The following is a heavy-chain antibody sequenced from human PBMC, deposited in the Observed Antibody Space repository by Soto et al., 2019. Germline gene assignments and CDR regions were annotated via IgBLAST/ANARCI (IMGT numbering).Heavy chain of an antibody. J-gene: IGHJ4*02. Sequence: GGSLRLSCAVSGFTFTDHAMTWVRQAPGKGLEWVALIWNAGNNKYYADAGSVKGRFTISRDNSRNTLYLEINNARADDTAVYYCVRGPDYSNFGYFDSWGQGILVTVSS. D-gene: IGHD4-4*01. CDR1: GFTFTDHA. CDR2: IWNAGNNK. CDR3: VRGPDYSNFGYFDS. V-gene: IGHV3-33*01.